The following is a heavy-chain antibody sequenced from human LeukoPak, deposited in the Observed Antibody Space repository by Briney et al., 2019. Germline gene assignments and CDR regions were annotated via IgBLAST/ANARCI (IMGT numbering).Heavy chain of an antibody. CDR2: IKQDGSEK. J-gene: IGHJ4*02. CDR1: GFTFSSYW. CDR3: AREPLGYSYLDY. D-gene: IGHD5-18*01. V-gene: IGHV3-7*01. Sequence: PGGPLRLSCAASGFTFSSYWMSWVRQAPGKGLEWVANIKQDGSEKYYADSVKGRFTISRDNAKNSLYLQMNSLRAEDTAVYYCAREPLGYSYLDYWGQGTLVTVSS.